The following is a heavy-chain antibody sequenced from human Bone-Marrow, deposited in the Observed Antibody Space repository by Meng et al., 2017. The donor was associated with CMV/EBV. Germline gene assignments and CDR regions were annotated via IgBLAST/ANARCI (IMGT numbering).Heavy chain of an antibody. V-gene: IGHV3-15*01. D-gene: IGHD1-1*01. J-gene: IGHJ4*02. Sequence: GGSLRLSCAASGFTFSNAWMSWVRQAPGEGLAWVGHIKNKADGGTTDYAAPVKGRFTISRDDSNTTLYWQMNSLRIEDTAVYYCATDTPPYWNLDYWGQGALVTVSS. CDR1: GFTFSNAW. CDR2: IKNKADGGTT. CDR3: ATDTPPYWNLDY.